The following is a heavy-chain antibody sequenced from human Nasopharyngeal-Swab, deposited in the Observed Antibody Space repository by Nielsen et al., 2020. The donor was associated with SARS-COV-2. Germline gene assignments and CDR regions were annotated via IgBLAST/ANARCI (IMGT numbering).Heavy chain of an antibody. D-gene: IGHD6-19*01. Sequence: VRQMPGKGLEWMGIIYPGDSDTRYSPSFQGQVTISADKSISTAYLQWSSLKASDTAMYYCARSLSSGWLDDAFDIWGQGTMVTASS. CDR3: ARSLSSGWLDDAFDI. V-gene: IGHV5-51*01. J-gene: IGHJ3*02. CDR2: IYPGDSDT.